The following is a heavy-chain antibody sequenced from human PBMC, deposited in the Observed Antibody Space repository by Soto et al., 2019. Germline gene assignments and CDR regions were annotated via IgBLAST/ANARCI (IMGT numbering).Heavy chain of an antibody. V-gene: IGHV2-26*01. CDR2: IFSNDEK. D-gene: IGHD3-22*01. CDR1: GFSLSNARMG. Sequence: GSGPTLVNPTEPLTLTCTVSGFSLSNARMGVSWIRQPPGKALEWLAHIFSNDEKSYSTSLKSRLTISKDTSKSQVVLTMTNMDPVDTATYYCARIYYDSSGYYPFDYWGQGTLVTVSS. CDR3: ARIYYDSSGYYPFDY. J-gene: IGHJ4*02.